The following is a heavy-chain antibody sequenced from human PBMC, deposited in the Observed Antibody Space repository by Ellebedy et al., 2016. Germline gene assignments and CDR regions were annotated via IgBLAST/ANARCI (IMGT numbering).Heavy chain of an antibody. CDR3: ASPGTGSRFDY. Sequence: SVKVSXKASRGTFSSYAISWVRQAPGQGLEWMGGIIPIFGTANYAQKFQGRVTITADESTSTAYMELSSLRSEDTAVYYCASPGTGSRFDYWGQGTLVTVSS. J-gene: IGHJ4*02. CDR1: RGTFSSYA. V-gene: IGHV1-69*13. D-gene: IGHD1-14*01. CDR2: IIPIFGTA.